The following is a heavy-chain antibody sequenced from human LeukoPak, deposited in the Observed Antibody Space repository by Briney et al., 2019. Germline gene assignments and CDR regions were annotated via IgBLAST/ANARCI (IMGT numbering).Heavy chain of an antibody. CDR1: GGSISSGSYY. CDR2: IYTSGST. D-gene: IGHD1-20*01. Sequence: SETLSLTCTVSGGSISSGSYYWNWIRQPAGKGLEWIGRIYTSGSTYYNPSLKSRVTISVDTSKNQFSLKLSSVTAADTAVYYCARILITGNYFDYWGQGTLVTVSS. J-gene: IGHJ4*02. CDR3: ARILITGNYFDY. V-gene: IGHV4-61*02.